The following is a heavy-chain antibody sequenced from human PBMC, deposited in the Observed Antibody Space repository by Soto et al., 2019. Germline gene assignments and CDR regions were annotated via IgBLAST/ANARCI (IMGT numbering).Heavy chain of an antibody. CDR3: AKNIYSSGWSYFDC. CDR1: GFTFSSYG. D-gene: IGHD6-19*01. Sequence: QLVESGGGVVQPGRSLRLSCAASGFTFSSYGMYWVRQAPGKGLEWVAVISYDGSYKYYADSVKGRFTISRDNSKNTLFLQMNSLKAEDTAVYYYAKNIYSSGWSYFDCWGQGTLVTVSS. V-gene: IGHV3-30*18. J-gene: IGHJ4*02. CDR2: ISYDGSYK.